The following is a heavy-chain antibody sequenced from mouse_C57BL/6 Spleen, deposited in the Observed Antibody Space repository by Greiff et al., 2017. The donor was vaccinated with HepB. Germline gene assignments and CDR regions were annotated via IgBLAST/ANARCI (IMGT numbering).Heavy chain of an antibody. CDR2: INPGSGGT. J-gene: IGHJ2*01. V-gene: IGHV1-54*01. CDR3: AISYYGSSPYYFDY. Sequence: QVQLQQSGAELVRPGTSVKVSCKASGYAFTNYLIEWVKQRPGQGLEWIGVINPGSGGTNYNEKFKGKATLTADKSSSTAYMQLSSLTSEDSAVYFCAISYYGSSPYYFDYWGQGTTLTVSS. D-gene: IGHD1-1*01. CDR1: GYAFTNYL.